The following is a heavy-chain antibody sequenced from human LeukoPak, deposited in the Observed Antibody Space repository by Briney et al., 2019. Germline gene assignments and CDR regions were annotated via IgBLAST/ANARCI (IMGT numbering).Heavy chain of an antibody. D-gene: IGHD4-17*01. CDR3: ARDREDYGDYYDY. Sequence: GGSLRLSCAASGFTFSSSWMHWVRQAPEKGLVWVSRINSDGSSTSYADSVKGRFTISRDNAKNSLYLQMNSLRAEDTAVYYCARDREDYGDYYDYWGQGTLVTVSS. CDR2: INSDGSST. J-gene: IGHJ4*02. V-gene: IGHV3-74*01. CDR1: GFTFSSSW.